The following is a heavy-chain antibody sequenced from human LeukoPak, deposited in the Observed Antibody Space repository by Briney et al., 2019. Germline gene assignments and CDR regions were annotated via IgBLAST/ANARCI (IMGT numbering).Heavy chain of an antibody. CDR1: GFTFNTYS. CDR3: ARRFDY. J-gene: IGHJ4*02. Sequence: GGSLRLSCAASGFTFNTYSMNWVRQAPEKGLEWISYISESSDTIYYADSVKGRFTISRDNAKNSLYLQMNSLRAEDTALYYCARRFDYWGQGTLVTVSS. CDR2: ISESSDTI. V-gene: IGHV3-48*01.